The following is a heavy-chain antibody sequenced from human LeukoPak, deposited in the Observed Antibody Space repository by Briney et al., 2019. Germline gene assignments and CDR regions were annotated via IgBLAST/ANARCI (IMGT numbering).Heavy chain of an antibody. CDR2: IYHSGRT. CDR1: GYSMSSGYY. Sequence: SETLSLTCTVSGYSMSSGYYWGCIRRPPGRGLEWIERIYHSGRTYSNSHLKRRVTISVETSKKLFSLKLSSVTAAPTAGFCRARHDNYYASSAPFDSSGQGTLVSLSS. V-gene: IGHV4-38-2*02. D-gene: IGHD3-22*01. J-gene: IGHJ4*02. CDR3: ARHDNYYASSAPFDS.